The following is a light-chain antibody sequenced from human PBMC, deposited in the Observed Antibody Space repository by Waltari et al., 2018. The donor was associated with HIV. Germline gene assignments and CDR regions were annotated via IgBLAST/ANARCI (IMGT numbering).Light chain of an antibody. CDR2: EVS. CDR3: CSCTSTTAFDV. V-gene: IGLV2-14*01. CDR1: SSDIGGYNY. J-gene: IGLJ1*01. Sequence: QSALTQPAAVSGSPGQSVTISCTGTSSDIGGYNYVSWYQQHPGKAPKLIISEVSNRPSGGSDRFSVSKSGNTASLTISVLQAEDEAAYYWCSCTSTTAFDVFGTGTRVSVL.